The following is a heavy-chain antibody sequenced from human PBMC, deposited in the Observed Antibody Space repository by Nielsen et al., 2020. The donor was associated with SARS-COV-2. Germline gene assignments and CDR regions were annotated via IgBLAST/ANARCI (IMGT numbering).Heavy chain of an antibody. V-gene: IGHV4-34*01. CDR2: INHSGST. J-gene: IGHJ4*02. CDR1: GFTFSTYA. Sequence: ESLKISCAASGFTFSTYAVNWVRQAPGKGLEWIGEINHSGSTNYNPSLKSRVTISVDTSKNQFSLKLSSVTAADTAVYYCARGLFQGDGYTDYWGQGTLVTVSS. D-gene: IGHD5-24*01. CDR3: ARGLFQGDGYTDY.